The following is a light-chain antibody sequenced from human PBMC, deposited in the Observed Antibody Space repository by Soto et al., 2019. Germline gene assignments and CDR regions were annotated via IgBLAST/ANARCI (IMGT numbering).Light chain of an antibody. V-gene: IGKV1-5*03. CDR1: QASSSW. Sequence: DIQMTQSPSTLSGSVGDRVTITCRASQASSSWLAWYQQKPGKAPKLLIYKASSLESGVPSRFSGSGSGTEFTLTISSLQPDDFATYYCQQYNSYPLTFGGGTKVDIK. CDR3: QQYNSYPLT. CDR2: KAS. J-gene: IGKJ4*01.